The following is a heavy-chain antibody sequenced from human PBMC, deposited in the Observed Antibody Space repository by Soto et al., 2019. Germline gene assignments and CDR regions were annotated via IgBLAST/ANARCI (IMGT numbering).Heavy chain of an antibody. CDR3: AKDGLGYDSSGYYYGY. V-gene: IGHV3-23*01. D-gene: IGHD3-22*01. CDR1: GFTFSSYA. CDR2: ISGSGGST. Sequence: LRLSCAASGFTFSSYAMSWVRQAPGKGLEWVSAISGSGGSTYYADSVKGRFTISRDNSKNTLYLQMNSLRAEDTAVYYCAKDGLGYDSSGYYYGYWGQGTLVTVSS. J-gene: IGHJ4*02.